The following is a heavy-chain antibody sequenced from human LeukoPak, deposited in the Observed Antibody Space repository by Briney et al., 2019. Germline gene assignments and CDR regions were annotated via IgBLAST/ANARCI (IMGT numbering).Heavy chain of an antibody. CDR2: IYTSGST. V-gene: IGHV4-61*02. CDR3: ASTRPYCSGGSCFNDAFDI. J-gene: IGHJ3*02. Sequence: KSSETLSLTCTVSGGSISSGSYYWSWIRQPAGKGLEWIGRIYTSGSTNYNPSLKSRVIISVDTSKNQFSLKLSSVTAADTAVYYCASTRPYCSGGSCFNDAFDIWGQGTMVTVSS. D-gene: IGHD2-15*01. CDR1: GGSISSGSYY.